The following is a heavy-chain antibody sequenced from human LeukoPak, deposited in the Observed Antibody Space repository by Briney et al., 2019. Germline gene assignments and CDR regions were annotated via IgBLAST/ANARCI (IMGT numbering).Heavy chain of an antibody. CDR1: GFTFSSYW. CDR2: IKQDGSEK. J-gene: IGHJ4*02. Sequence: GGSLRLSCAASGFTFSSYWMSWVRQAPGNGLEWLANIKQDGSEKSYVDSVKDRFSISRDNANNSLFRQMNSLRAQDTAVYYCARWTYVACNWFIDSWGQGTLVTVSS. CDR3: ARWTYVACNWFIDS. D-gene: IGHD6-19*01. V-gene: IGHV3-7*03.